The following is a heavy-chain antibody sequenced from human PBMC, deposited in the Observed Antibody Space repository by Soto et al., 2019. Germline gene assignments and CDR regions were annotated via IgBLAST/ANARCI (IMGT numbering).Heavy chain of an antibody. J-gene: IGHJ3*02. Sequence: QLHLVQSGAVVKKPGASVTVSCSASGYPVTAYYMHWVRQAPGRGLEWMGGINPATGAAKYTQTFPGRVTLTRATSRVTVFMELGGLTSEDTAVFYCARGGGVGVAGSAAFDMWGQGTLVTVSS. CDR3: ARGGGVGVAGSAAFDM. D-gene: IGHD3-3*01. CDR1: GYPVTAYY. CDR2: INPATGAA. V-gene: IGHV1-2*02.